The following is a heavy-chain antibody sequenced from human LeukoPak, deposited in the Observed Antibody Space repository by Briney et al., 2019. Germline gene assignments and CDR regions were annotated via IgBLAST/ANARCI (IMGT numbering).Heavy chain of an antibody. J-gene: IGHJ4*02. V-gene: IGHV3-53*01. D-gene: IGHD1-26*01. CDR2: IYSGGST. Sequence: GGSLRLSCAASGFTVSSNYMSWVRQGPGKGLEWVSVIYSGGSTFYADSVKGRFTISRDNSKNTLYLQMNSLRAEDTAVYYCAKDRGRVGATTADYWGQGTLVTVSS. CDR1: GFTVSSNY. CDR3: AKDRGRVGATTADY.